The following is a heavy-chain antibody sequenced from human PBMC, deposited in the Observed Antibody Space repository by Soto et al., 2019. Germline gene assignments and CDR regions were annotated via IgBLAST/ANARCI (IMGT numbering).Heavy chain of an antibody. J-gene: IGHJ1*01. D-gene: IGHD6-19*01. Sequence: GGSPRLSCAASGFTFSSYAMSWVRQAPGKGLEWVSAISGSGGSTYYADSVKGRFTISRDNSKNTLYLQMNSLRAEDTAVYYCAKDWQWLVQGYFQHWGQGTLVTVSS. CDR1: GFTFSSYA. V-gene: IGHV3-23*01. CDR3: AKDWQWLVQGYFQH. CDR2: ISGSGGST.